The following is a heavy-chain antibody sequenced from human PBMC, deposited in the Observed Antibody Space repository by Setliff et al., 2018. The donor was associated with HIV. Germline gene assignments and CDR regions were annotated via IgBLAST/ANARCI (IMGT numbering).Heavy chain of an antibody. D-gene: IGHD4-17*01. CDR1: DGSISSGSYY. Sequence: SETLSLSCTVSDGSISSGSYYWSWIRQPAGKGLEWIGHIYTSGSTNYNPSLKSRVTISVDTSKNQFSLKLSSVTAADTAVYYCARVYHDYGDFSYYYYYMDVWGKGTTVTVSS. CDR3: ARVYHDYGDFSYYYYYMDV. J-gene: IGHJ6*03. CDR2: IYTSGST. V-gene: IGHV4-61*09.